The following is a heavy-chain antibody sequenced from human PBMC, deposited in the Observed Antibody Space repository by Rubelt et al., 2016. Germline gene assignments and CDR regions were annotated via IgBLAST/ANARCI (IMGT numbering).Heavy chain of an antibody. V-gene: IGHV3-30*04. CDR1: GFTFSSYA. CDR2: ISYDGSNK. D-gene: IGHD1-14*01. J-gene: IGHJ4*02. Sequence: VHLVESGGGLVQPGGSLRLSCAASGFTFSSYAMHWVRQAPGKGLEWVAVISYDGSNKYYADSVKGRFTISRDNSKNTPYLQMNSLRAEDTAVYYCARDSLSGLPVYSPGHYWGQGTLVTVSS. CDR3: ARDSLSGLPVYSPGHY.